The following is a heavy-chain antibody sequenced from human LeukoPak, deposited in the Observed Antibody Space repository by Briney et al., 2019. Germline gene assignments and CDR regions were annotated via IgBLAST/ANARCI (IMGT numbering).Heavy chain of an antibody. D-gene: IGHD2-2*01. CDR1: GFTFSDYY. V-gene: IGHV3-11*04. CDR2: ISSSGSTI. Sequence: GGSLRLSCAASGFTFSDYYMSWIRQAPGKGLEWVSYISSSGSTIYYADSVKGRFTISRDNSKNTLYLQMNSLRAEDTAVYYCASAIVPAARGDYYYGMDVWGQGTTVTVSS. CDR3: ASAIVPAARGDYYYGMDV. J-gene: IGHJ6*02.